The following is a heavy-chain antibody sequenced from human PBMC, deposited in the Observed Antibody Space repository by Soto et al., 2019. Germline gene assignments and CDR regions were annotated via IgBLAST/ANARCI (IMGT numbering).Heavy chain of an antibody. CDR2: ISSSSSTI. J-gene: IGHJ6*02. V-gene: IGHV3-48*02. D-gene: IGHD2-15*01. CDR3: ARGLNNRQCSGGSCYSGYSYYGMDV. Sequence: PGGSLRLSCAASGFTFSSYSMNWVRQAPGKGLEWVSYISSSSSTIYYADSVKGRFTISRDNAKNSLYLQMNSLRDEDTAVYYCARGLNNRQCSGGSCYSGYSYYGMDVWGQGTTVTVSS. CDR1: GFTFSSYS.